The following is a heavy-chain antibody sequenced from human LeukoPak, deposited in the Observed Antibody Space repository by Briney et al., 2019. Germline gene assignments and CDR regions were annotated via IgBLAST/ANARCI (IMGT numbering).Heavy chain of an antibody. CDR1: GGSISSSSYY. V-gene: IGHV4-39*01. CDR3: VRVRSYSFLGRRGSYYFDY. J-gene: IGHJ4*02. CDR2: IYYSGST. Sequence: PSETLSLTCTVSGGSISSSSYYWGWIRQPPGKGLEWIGSIYYSGSTYYNPSLKSRVTISVDTSKNQFSLKLSSVTAADTAVYYCVRVRSYSFLGRRGSYYFDYWGQGTLVTVSS. D-gene: IGHD5-18*01.